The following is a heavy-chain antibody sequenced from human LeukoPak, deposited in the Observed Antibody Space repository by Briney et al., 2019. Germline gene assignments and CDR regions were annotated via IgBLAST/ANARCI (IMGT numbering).Heavy chain of an antibody. CDR2: INPNSGGT. CDR3: AREKDFGVVLNWFDP. D-gene: IGHD3-3*01. J-gene: IGHJ5*02. CDR1: GYTFTGYY. V-gene: IGHV1-2*02. Sequence: ASVKVSCKASGYTFTGYYMHWVRQAPGHGLEWMGWINPNSGGTNYAQKFQGRVTMTRDTSISTAYMELSRLRSDDTAVYYCAREKDFGVVLNWFDPWGQGTLVTVSS.